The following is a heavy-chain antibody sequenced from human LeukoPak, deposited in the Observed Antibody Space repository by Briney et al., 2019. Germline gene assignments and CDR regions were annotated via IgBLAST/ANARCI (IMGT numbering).Heavy chain of an antibody. V-gene: IGHV3-48*03. CDR3: ARDYYGSGSTQFDY. D-gene: IGHD3-10*01. CDR1: GFTFSSYE. Sequence: GGSLRLSCAASGFTFSSYEMNWVRQAPGKGLEWVSYISSSGSTIYYADSVKGRFTISRDNVKNSLYLQMNSLRAEDTAVYYCARDYYGSGSTQFDYWGQGTLVTVSS. J-gene: IGHJ4*02. CDR2: ISSSGSTI.